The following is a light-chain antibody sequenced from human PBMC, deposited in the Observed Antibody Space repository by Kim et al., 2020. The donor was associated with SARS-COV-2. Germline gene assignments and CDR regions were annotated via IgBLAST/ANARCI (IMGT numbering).Light chain of an antibody. J-gene: IGLJ2*01. V-gene: IGLV3-19*01. CDR1: SLRSYY. CDR2: GKD. CDR3: NSRDSNDNVV. Sequence: AVGQTVRITCQGDSLRSYYATWYQQKPGQAPKVVIYGKDNRPSGIPDRFSGSSSGNTAYLTITGTQAGDEADCYCNSRDSNDNVVFGGGTKVTVL.